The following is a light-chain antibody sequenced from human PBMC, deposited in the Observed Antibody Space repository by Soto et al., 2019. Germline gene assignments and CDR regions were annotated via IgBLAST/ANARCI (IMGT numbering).Light chain of an antibody. J-gene: IGLJ1*01. CDR3: CSYAGTYSYV. CDR1: SSDVGAYNY. V-gene: IGLV2-11*01. CDR2: DVS. Sequence: SARTQPRSVSGSPGQSVTISCTGTSSDVGAYNYVSWYQQHSGKAPKFMIYDVSKRPSGVPDRFSGSKSGNTASLTISGLQAVDEADYYCCSYAGTYSYVFGTGTKVTVL.